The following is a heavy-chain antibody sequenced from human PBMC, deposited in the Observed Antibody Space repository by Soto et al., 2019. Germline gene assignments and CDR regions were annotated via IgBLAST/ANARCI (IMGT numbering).Heavy chain of an antibody. Sequence: NPSETLSLTCAVYGGSFSGYYWSWIRQPPGKGLEWIGEINHSGSTNYNPSLKSRVTISVDTSKNQFSLKLSSVTAADTAVYYCARIPYYYDSSGYYFKTNWFDPWGQGTLVTVSS. D-gene: IGHD3-22*01. J-gene: IGHJ5*02. CDR3: ARIPYYYDSSGYYFKTNWFDP. CDR2: INHSGST. CDR1: GGSFSGYY. V-gene: IGHV4-34*01.